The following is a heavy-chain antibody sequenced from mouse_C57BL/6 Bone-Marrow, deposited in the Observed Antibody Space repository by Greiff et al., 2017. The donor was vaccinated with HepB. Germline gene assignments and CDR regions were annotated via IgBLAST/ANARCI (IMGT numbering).Heavy chain of an antibody. CDR1: GFSLTSYG. Sequence: VHLVESGPGLVQPSQSLSITCTVSGFSLTSYGVHWVRQSPGKGLEWLGVIWRGGSTDYNAAFMSRLSITKDNSKSQVFFKMNSLQADDTAIYYCAKEGLLPWYFDVWGTGTTVTVSS. CDR3: AKEGLLPWYFDV. D-gene: IGHD2-3*01. J-gene: IGHJ1*03. CDR2: IWRGGST. V-gene: IGHV2-5*01.